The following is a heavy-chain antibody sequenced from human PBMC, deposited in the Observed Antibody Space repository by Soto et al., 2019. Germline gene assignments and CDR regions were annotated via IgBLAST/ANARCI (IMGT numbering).Heavy chain of an antibody. CDR1: GGTFSIYA. V-gene: IGHV1-69*06. CDR3: ARGSTTNWYFDL. J-gene: IGHJ2*01. CDR2: IIPLFGTA. Sequence: QVQLVQSGAEVKKPGSSVKVSCRASGGTFSIYAISWVRQAPGQGLEWMGGIIPLFGTANYVQKFQGRVTITADKSTSTAYMELNSLRSEDTAVYYCARGSTTNWYFDLWGRGTLVTVSS. D-gene: IGHD1-1*01.